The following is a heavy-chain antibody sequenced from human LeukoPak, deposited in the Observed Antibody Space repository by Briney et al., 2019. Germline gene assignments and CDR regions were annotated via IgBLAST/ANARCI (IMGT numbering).Heavy chain of an antibody. D-gene: IGHD4-23*01. V-gene: IGHV3-15*01. J-gene: IGHJ4*02. CDR3: TTMVGSPTY. CDR1: GFNFNYAW. Sequence: RGSLRLSCAGSGFNFNYAWMTWLRQAPGKGREWGGRIKSLREGGATDYAAPVKSRFSLSRDDSRNTVFLQMTSLKTDYTGVYYCTTMVGSPTYWGQGALVAVSS. CDR2: IKSLREGGAT.